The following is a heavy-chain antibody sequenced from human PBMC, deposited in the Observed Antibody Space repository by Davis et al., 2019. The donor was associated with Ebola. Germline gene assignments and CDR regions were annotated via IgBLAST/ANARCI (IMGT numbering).Heavy chain of an antibody. Sequence: ASVKVSCKASGYTFTGYYMHWVRQAPGQGLEWMGWISAHNGNTNYAQKLQGRVTMTTDTSTSTAYMELRSLRSDDTAVYYCARGPPLYCSSTSCYPFDYWGQGTLVTVSS. D-gene: IGHD2-2*01. J-gene: IGHJ4*02. CDR3: ARGPPLYCSSTSCYPFDY. CDR2: ISAHNGNT. V-gene: IGHV1-18*04. CDR1: GYTFTGYY.